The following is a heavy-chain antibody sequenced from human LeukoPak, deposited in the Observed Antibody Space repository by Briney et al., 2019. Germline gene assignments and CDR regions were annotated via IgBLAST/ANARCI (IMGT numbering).Heavy chain of an antibody. CDR2: IYPGDSDT. V-gene: IGHV5-51*01. J-gene: IGHJ3*02. Sequence: PGESLKISCKGSGYSFTNYWIGWVRQMPGKGLEWMGIIYPGDSDTRYSPSFQGQVTVSADKSISTAYLQWSSLKASDTAMYYCARHRGSSWDHDAFDIWGQGTIVTVSS. CDR3: ARHRGSSWDHDAFDI. CDR1: GYSFTNYW. D-gene: IGHD6-13*01.